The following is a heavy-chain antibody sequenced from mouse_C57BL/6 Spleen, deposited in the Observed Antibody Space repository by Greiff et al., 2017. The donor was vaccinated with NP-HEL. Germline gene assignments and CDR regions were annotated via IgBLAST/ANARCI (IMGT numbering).Heavy chain of an antibody. CDR2: IYPGSGST. V-gene: IGHV1-55*01. Sequence: QVHVKQSGAELVKPGASVKMSCKASGYTFTSYWITWVKQRPGQGLEWIGDIYPGSGSTNYNEKFKSKATLTVDTSSSTAYMQLSSLTSEDSAVYYCARGLGRNYFDYWGQGTTLTVSS. J-gene: IGHJ2*01. CDR3: ARGLGRNYFDY. D-gene: IGHD4-1*01. CDR1: GYTFTSYW.